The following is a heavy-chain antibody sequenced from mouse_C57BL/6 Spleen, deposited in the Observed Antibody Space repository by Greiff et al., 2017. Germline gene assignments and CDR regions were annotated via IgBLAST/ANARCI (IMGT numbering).Heavy chain of an antibody. CDR3: ARSITTVVADWYFDV. CDR1: GYAFSSSW. J-gene: IGHJ1*03. CDR2: IYPGDGDT. D-gene: IGHD1-1*01. Sequence: QVQLQQSGPELVKPGASVKISCKASGYAFSSSWMNWVKQRPGKGLEWIGRIYPGDGDTNYNGKFKGKATLTADKSYSTAYMQLSSLTTEDSAVYFCARSITTVVADWYFDVWGTGTTVTVSS. V-gene: IGHV1-82*01.